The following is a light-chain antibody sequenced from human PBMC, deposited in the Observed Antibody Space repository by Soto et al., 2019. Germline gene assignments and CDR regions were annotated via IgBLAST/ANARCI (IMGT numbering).Light chain of an antibody. J-gene: IGKJ4*01. CDR3: QQRSNWPLT. CDR1: QSVSSF. V-gene: IGKV3-11*01. CDR2: DAS. Sequence: EVVLTQSPGTLSLSPGETATLSCRASQSVSSFLAWYQQKPGQPPRLLIYDASNRAAGIPARFSGSGSGTDYTLTISSLEPEDFAVYYCQQRSNWPLTFGGGTKVDIK.